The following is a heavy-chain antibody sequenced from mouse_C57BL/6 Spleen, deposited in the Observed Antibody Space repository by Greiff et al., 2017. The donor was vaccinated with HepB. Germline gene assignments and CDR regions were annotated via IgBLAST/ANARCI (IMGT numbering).Heavy chain of an antibody. CDR1: GFTFSSYG. J-gene: IGHJ2*01. CDR2: ISSGGSYT. CDR3: ARGLTTVVANYVDY. Sequence: EVHLVESGGDLVKPGGSLKLSCAASGFTFSSYGMSWVRQTPDKRLEWVATISSGGSYTYYPDSVKGRFTISRDNAKNTLYLQMSSLKSEDTAMYYCARGLTTVVANYVDYWGQGTTLTVSS. D-gene: IGHD1-1*01. V-gene: IGHV5-6*01.